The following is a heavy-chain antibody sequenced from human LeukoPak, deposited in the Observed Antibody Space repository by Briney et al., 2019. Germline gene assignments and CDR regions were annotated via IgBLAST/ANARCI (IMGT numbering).Heavy chain of an antibody. CDR3: ARQSEYYDFWSGYYDAIWFDP. D-gene: IGHD3-3*01. V-gene: IGHV4-39*01. CDR1: GGSISSSSYY. J-gene: IGHJ5*02. Sequence: PSETLSLTCTVSGGSISSSSYYWGWIRQPPGKGLEWIGTIYYSGSTYYNPSLKSRVTISVDTSKNQFSLKLSSVTAADTAVYYCARQSEYYDFWSGYYDAIWFDPWGQGTLVTVSS. CDR2: IYYSGST.